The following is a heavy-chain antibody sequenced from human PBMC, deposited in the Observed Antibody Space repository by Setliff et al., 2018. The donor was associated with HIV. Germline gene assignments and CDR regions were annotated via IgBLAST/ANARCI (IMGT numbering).Heavy chain of an antibody. CDR3: AREGAGYYYDRSEYYTGNGFDM. V-gene: IGHV4-61*02. J-gene: IGHJ3*02. D-gene: IGHD3-22*01. Sequence: SETLSLTCSVSDDSISSGANYWSWIRQPAGQRLEWIGRIYASGSTNYNPSLKSRVSISVDMSQNQFSLKVTSVTAADTAVYYCAREGAGYYYDRSEYYTGNGFDMWGQGTMVTVSS. CDR1: DDSISSGANY. CDR2: IYASGST.